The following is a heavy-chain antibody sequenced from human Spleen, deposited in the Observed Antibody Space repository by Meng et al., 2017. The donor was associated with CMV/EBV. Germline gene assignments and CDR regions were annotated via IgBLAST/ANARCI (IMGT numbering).Heavy chain of an antibody. CDR3: ARVGAITHFDY. J-gene: IGHJ4*02. V-gene: IGHV1-69*04. D-gene: IGHD1-26*01. Sequence: SVKVSCKASGYTFITSGLSWVRQAPGQGLEWMGRIIPILGVPNYAQRFQGRVTITADKSTSTAYMELSSLRSEDTAVYYCARVGAITHFDYWGQGTLVTVSS. CDR2: IIPILGVP. CDR1: GYTFITSG.